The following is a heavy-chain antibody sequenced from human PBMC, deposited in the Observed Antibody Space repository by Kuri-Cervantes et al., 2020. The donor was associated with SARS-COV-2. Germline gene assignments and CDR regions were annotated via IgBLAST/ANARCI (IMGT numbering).Heavy chain of an antibody. J-gene: IGHJ4*02. CDR2: INPSGGST. Sequence: ASVKVSCKASGYTSTSYYMHWVRQAPGQGLEWMGIINPSGGSTSYAQKFQGRVTMTRDTSTSTVYMELSSLRSEDTAVYYCARFLLPPDFDYWGQGTLVTVSS. CDR1: GYTSTSYY. V-gene: IGHV1-46*01. CDR3: ARFLLPPDFDY. D-gene: IGHD3-22*01.